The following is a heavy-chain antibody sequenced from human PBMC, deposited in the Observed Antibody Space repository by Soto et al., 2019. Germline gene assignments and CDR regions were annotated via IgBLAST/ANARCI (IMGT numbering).Heavy chain of an antibody. CDR2: IIPIFGTA. CDR1: GGTFSSYA. Sequence: QVQLVQSGAEVKKPGSSVKVSCKASGGTFSSYAISWVRQAPGQGLEWMGGIIPIFGTANYAQKFQGRVTITADEAXXTACMELSRLRSEDTAVYYCAGYQGGEQLVNWFDPWGQGTLVTVSS. CDR3: AGYQGGEQLVNWFDP. J-gene: IGHJ5*02. D-gene: IGHD6-13*01. V-gene: IGHV1-69*12.